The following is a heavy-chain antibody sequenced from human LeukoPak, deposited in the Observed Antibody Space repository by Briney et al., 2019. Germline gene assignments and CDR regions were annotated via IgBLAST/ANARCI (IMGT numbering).Heavy chain of an antibody. CDR1: RYTFSSYY. V-gene: IGHV1-46*01. CDR3: ARGGYNPHFDY. J-gene: IGHJ4*02. CDR2: INLSGTT. Sequence: GASVKVSCKASRYTFSSYYMYWVRQAPGQGLEWMGIINLSGTTGYAQKFQGRVTMTGDTSTSTVYMEPSSLRSEDTAMYYCARGGYNPHFDYWGQGTLVTVSS. D-gene: IGHD5-24*01.